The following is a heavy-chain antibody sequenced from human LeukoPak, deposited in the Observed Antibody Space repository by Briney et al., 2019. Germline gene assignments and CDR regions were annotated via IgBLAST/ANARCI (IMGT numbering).Heavy chain of an antibody. CDR3: ARRRYYDSTGYLD. V-gene: IGHV4-39*01. J-gene: IGHJ1*01. Sequence: SETLSLTCTISGDSISSSSYYWGWIRQPPGQGLEWIGDIYYRGSTYYSPSPKKRVSISIDTSNNQFSLTLNSVTAADTALYFCARRRYYDSTGYLDWGQGTLVTVSS. CDR2: IYYRGST. D-gene: IGHD3-22*01. CDR1: GDSISSSSYY.